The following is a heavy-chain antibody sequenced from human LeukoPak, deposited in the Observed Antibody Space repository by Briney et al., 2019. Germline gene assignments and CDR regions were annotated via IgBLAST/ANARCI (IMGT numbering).Heavy chain of an antibody. D-gene: IGHD1-26*01. V-gene: IGHV4-34*01. Sequence: SETLSLTCAVYGGSFSGYYWSWIRQPPGKGLEWIGEINHSGSTNYNPSLKSRVTISVDTSKNLFSLKLSSVTAADTAVYYCATRIVGATTLIDYWGQGTLVTVSS. J-gene: IGHJ4*02. CDR1: GGSFSGYY. CDR2: INHSGST. CDR3: ATRIVGATTLIDY.